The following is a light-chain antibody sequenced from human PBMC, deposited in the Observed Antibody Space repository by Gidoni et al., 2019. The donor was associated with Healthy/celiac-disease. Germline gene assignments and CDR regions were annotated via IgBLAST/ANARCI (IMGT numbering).Light chain of an antibody. CDR2: DAS. J-gene: IGKJ1*01. V-gene: IGKV3-11*01. Sequence: DIVLTQSPATLSLSPGERATLSCRASQSVSSYLAWYQQKPGQAPRLLIYDASNRATGIPARFSGSGSGTDFTLTISSLEPEDFAVYYCQQRSNWPPRTFGQXTKVEIK. CDR3: QQRSNWPPRT. CDR1: QSVSSY.